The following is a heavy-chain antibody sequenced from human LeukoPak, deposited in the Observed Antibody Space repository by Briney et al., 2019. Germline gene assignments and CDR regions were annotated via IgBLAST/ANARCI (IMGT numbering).Heavy chain of an antibody. CDR3: ARDSGPFYYYYYMDV. CDR1: GGSISSSSYY. D-gene: IGHD5-12*01. Sequence: SETLSLTCTVSGGSISSSSYYWGWIREPPGKGLEWIGSIYYSGSTYYHPSLKSRVTISVDTSKNQFSLKLSSVTAADTAVYYCARDSGPFYYYYYMDVWGKGTTVTVSS. J-gene: IGHJ6*03. CDR2: IYYSGST. V-gene: IGHV4-39*07.